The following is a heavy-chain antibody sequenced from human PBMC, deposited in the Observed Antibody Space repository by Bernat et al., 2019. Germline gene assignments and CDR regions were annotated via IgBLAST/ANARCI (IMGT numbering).Heavy chain of an antibody. J-gene: IGHJ3*02. V-gene: IGHV1-2*02. CDR2: ISPNSGGT. Sequence: QVQLVQSGAEVKKPGASVKVSCKASGYSFTGYYMHWVRQAPGQGLEWVGWISPNSGGTNYAQKFQGGVNMTRDTSISTAYMELSRLRSDDTAVYYCARVRTYYYDSSGWGDAFDIWGQGTMVTVSS. CDR3: ARVRTYYYDSSGWGDAFDI. CDR1: GYSFTGYY. D-gene: IGHD3-22*01.